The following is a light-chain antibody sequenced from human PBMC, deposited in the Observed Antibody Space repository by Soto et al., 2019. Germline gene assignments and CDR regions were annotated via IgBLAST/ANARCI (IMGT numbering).Light chain of an antibody. CDR2: GAS. J-gene: IGKJ2*01. Sequence: EIVLTQSPGTLSLSPGERATLSCGASQSVSNTYLAWYQQKPGQAPRLLIYGASSRATGIPDRFSGSGSGTDVTLTISRLEPEDFAVYYCQQYGSSPPYTFGQGTKLEIK. V-gene: IGKV3-20*01. CDR3: QQYGSSPPYT. CDR1: QSVSNTY.